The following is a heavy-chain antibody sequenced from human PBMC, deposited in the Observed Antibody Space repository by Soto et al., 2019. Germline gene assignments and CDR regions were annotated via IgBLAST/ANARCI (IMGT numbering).Heavy chain of an antibody. J-gene: IGHJ6*02. Sequence: ASLKVSFKTSGYTFPGYYMQWVRQAPGQGLEWMGWINPNGGGTKYAQKFQGRVTMNRDTSISTAYMELSRLRSDDTAVYYCASGVLPAVMDIYYYGMDVWGQGTTVNVSS. CDR1: GYTFPGYY. V-gene: IGHV1-2*02. CDR3: ASGVLPAVMDIYYYGMDV. CDR2: INPNGGGT. D-gene: IGHD2-2*01.